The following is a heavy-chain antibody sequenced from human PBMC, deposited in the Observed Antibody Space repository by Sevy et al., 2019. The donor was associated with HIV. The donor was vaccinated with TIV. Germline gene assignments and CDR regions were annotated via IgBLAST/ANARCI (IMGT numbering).Heavy chain of an antibody. J-gene: IGHJ3*02. Sequence: GGSLRLSCAASGFTFSSYGMHWVRQAPGKGLEWVAVISYDGSNKYYADSVKGRFTISRDNSKNTLYLQMNSLRAEDTAVYYCANPLYRTPGNAFDIWGQGTMVTVSS. V-gene: IGHV3-30*18. D-gene: IGHD3-10*01. CDR1: GFTFSSYG. CDR2: ISYDGSNK. CDR3: ANPLYRTPGNAFDI.